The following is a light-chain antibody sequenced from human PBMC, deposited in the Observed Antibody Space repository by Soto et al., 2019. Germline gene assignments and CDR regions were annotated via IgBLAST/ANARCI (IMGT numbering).Light chain of an antibody. CDR2: EVN. CDR1: SSDVGGYNY. V-gene: IGLV2-8*01. CDR3: SSYAGSNIL. Sequence: QSVLTQPPSASGSPGQSVTISCTGTSSDVGGYNYVSWYQQHPGKAPKLMIYEVNKRPSGVPDRFSASKSGNPASLTVSGLQAEDEADYYCSSYAGSNILFGTGTKVTVL. J-gene: IGLJ1*01.